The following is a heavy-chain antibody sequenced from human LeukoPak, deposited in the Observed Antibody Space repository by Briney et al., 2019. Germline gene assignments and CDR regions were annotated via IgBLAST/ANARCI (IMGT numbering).Heavy chain of an antibody. Sequence: ASVKVSCKASGYTFTGYYMHWVRQAPGQGLEWMGWINPNSGGTNYAQKFQGRVTMTRDTSISTAYMELSRLRSDDTAVYYCARLDIVVVPAAIPGFDYWGQGTLVTVSS. CDR3: ARLDIVVVPAAIPGFDY. D-gene: IGHD2-2*02. CDR2: INPNSGGT. CDR1: GYTFTGYY. V-gene: IGHV1-2*02. J-gene: IGHJ4*02.